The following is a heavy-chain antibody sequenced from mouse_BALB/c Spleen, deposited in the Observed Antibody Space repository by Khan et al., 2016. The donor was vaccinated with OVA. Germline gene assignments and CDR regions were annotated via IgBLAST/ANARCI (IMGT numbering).Heavy chain of an antibody. CDR1: GYTFTSFG. J-gene: IGHJ4*01. Sequence: QIQLVQSGPELKKPGETVKISCKASGYTFTSFGMNWVKQAPGKGLAWMGWINTYTGEPTYADDFKGRFAFSLETSASTAYLQINNLKNEATATCVCANPPDCSYTMAYWGQGTSVTVSS. CDR2: INTYTGEP. V-gene: IGHV9-3-1*01. CDR3: ANPPDCSYTMAY.